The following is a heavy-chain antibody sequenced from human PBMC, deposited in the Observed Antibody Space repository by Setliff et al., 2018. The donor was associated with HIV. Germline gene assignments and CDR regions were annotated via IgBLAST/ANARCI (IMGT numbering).Heavy chain of an antibody. CDR2: IYTSGSS. J-gene: IGHJ4*02. D-gene: IGHD5-18*01. CDR1: GGSISSGSYY. CDR3: ARVPRQLLKGAAAYFDY. V-gene: IGHV4-61*09. Sequence: SETLSLTCSVSGGSISSGSYYWSWIRQPAGKGLEWIGHIYTSGSSTYNPSLKSRVTISRDTSKNQFSLKLSSVTAADTAVYYCARVPRQLLKGAAAYFDYWGQGILVTVSS.